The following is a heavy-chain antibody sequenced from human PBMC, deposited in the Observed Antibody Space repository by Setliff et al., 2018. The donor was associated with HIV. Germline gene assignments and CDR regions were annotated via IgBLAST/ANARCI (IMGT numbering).Heavy chain of an antibody. D-gene: IGHD5-12*01. CDR1: GGSVTSGGHY. CDR3: ARGGNSRAAWFDS. Sequence: PSETLSLTCTVSGGSVTSGGHYWSWIRQQPGKAPEWIGYIHYTGSNFYNPSLTDRLTISVDTSKNQFSLKLSYVTAADTAVYYCARGGNSRAAWFDSWGQGT. CDR2: IHYTGSN. J-gene: IGHJ5*01. V-gene: IGHV4-31*02.